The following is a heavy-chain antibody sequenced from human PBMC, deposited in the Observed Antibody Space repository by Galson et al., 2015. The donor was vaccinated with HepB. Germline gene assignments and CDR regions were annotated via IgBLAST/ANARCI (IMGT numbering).Heavy chain of an antibody. D-gene: IGHD6-19*01. CDR3: ARDRVAVAATGYYYYGMDV. V-gene: IGHV1-69*13. Sequence: SVKVSCKASGGTFSSYAISWVRQAPGQGLEWMGGIIPIFGTANYAQKFQGRVTITADESTSTAYMELSSLRSEDTAVYYCARDRVAVAATGYYYYGMDVWGQGTTVTVSS. CDR2: IIPIFGTA. CDR1: GGTFSSYA. J-gene: IGHJ6*02.